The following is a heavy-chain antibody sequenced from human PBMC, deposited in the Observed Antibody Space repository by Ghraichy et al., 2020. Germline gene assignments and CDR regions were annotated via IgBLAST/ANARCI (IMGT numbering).Heavy chain of an antibody. Sequence: GALRLSCAVSGFTFETYAMTWVRQAPGKGLEWVSAIGGSGAFTNYADSVKGRFTISRDNSKNTVFLQMNTLRAEDTAIYYCAKHTVGVAASGLDHWGQGTLVTVSA. CDR2: IGGSGAFT. D-gene: IGHD6-13*01. CDR3: AKHTVGVAASGLDH. V-gene: IGHV3-23*01. J-gene: IGHJ4*02. CDR1: GFTFETYA.